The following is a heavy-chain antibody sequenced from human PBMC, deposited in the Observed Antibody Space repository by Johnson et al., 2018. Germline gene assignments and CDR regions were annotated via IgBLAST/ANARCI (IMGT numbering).Heavy chain of an antibody. CDR2: IIPLFGTS. V-gene: IGHV1-69*12. J-gene: IGHJ6*02. D-gene: IGHD2-8*01. Sequence: QVQLVQSGAEVKTPGSSVKVSCKASGGTFSNYVLSWVRQAPGQGLEWVGGIIPLFGTSNYAPKFQGRVTITADESTSTAYMELSSLRSEDTALYYCARGQVYCNKGVCSPNYYNAMDAWGQGTIVTVSS. CDR1: GGTFSNYV. CDR3: ARGQVYCNKGVCSPNYYNAMDA.